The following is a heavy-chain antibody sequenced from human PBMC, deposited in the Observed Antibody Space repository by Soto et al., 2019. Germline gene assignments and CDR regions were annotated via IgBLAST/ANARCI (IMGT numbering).Heavy chain of an antibody. Sequence: GASVKVSCNPSGGTFSSYTISRVRQAPGQGLEWMGGIIPIFGTANYAQKFKGRVTITADESASTAYMELSSLRSEDTAVYYCARGNHRWLQLWYFDLWGRGTLVTVSS. V-gene: IGHV1-69*13. D-gene: IGHD5-12*01. CDR3: ARGNHRWLQLWYFDL. CDR1: GGTFSSYT. CDR2: IIPIFGTA. J-gene: IGHJ2*01.